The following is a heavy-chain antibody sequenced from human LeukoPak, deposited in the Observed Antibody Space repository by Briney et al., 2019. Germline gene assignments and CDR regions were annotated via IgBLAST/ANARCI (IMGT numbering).Heavy chain of an antibody. J-gene: IGHJ4*02. Sequence: ASVKVSCKASGYTFTSYGISWVRQAPGQGLEWMGIINPSGGGTTYAQKFQGRVTMTRDMSTSTVYMELSSLRSEDTAVYYCARENIATINYYDSGIGYWGQGTLVTVSS. CDR2: INPSGGGT. V-gene: IGHV1-46*01. D-gene: IGHD3-9*01. CDR3: ARENIATINYYDSGIGY. CDR1: GYTFTSYG.